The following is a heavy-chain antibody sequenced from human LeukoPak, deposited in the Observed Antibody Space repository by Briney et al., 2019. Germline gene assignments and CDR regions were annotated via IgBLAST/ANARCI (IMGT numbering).Heavy chain of an antibody. Sequence: SETLSLTCTVSGGSISSGGYYWSWIRQPPGKGLEWIGYIYHSGSTYYNPSLKSRVTISVDTSKNQFSLKLSSVTAADTAVYFCARRGNYAPYYYYMDVWGKGTTVTVSS. CDR1: GGSISSGGYY. CDR3: ARRGNYAPYYYYMDV. CDR2: IYHSGST. V-gene: IGHV4-30-2*03. D-gene: IGHD1-7*01. J-gene: IGHJ6*03.